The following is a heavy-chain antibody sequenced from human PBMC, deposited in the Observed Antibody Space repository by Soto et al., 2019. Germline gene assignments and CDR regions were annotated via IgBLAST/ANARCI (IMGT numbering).Heavy chain of an antibody. D-gene: IGHD6-6*01. Sequence: LXLSCAASVFTFRTYVMRWVRQAPGKGLEWLAVISNTGINKYYADSVKGRFTISKDNSRDTLFLQMNSLRGEDTAIYYCAKVIRADSTSSNFYYYSGLDVWGQGTTVTVSS. J-gene: IGHJ6*02. CDR3: AKVIRADSTSSNFYYYSGLDV. V-gene: IGHV3-30*18. CDR2: ISNTGINK. CDR1: VFTFRTYV.